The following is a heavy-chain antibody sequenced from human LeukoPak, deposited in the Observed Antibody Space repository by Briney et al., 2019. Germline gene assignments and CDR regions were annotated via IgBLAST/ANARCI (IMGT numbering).Heavy chain of an antibody. CDR3: ARGVRLRYYDFWSGYYYFDY. CDR1: GGSIRSSYYY. V-gene: IGHV4-39*01. CDR2: IYDSGST. Sequence: SETLSLTCTVSGGSIRSSYYYWGWIRQPPGKGLEWIGSIYDSGSTYYNPSLKSRVTISVDTSKNQFSLKLSSVTAADTAVYYCARGVRLRYYDFWSGYYYFDYWGQGTLVTVSS. J-gene: IGHJ4*02. D-gene: IGHD3-3*01.